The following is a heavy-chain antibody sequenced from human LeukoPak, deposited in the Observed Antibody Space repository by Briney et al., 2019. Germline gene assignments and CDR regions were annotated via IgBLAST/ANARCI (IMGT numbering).Heavy chain of an antibody. J-gene: IGHJ5*02. CDR3: ARGGSTVTKDWFDP. CDR2: IYHSGST. CDR1: GYSISSGYY. D-gene: IGHD4-17*01. Sequence: SETLSLTCAVSGYSISSGYYWGWIRPPPGKGLEWIGSIYHSGSTYYNPSLKSRVTISVDTSKNQFSLKLSSVTAADTAVYYCARGGSTVTKDWFDPWGQGTLVTVSS. V-gene: IGHV4-38-2*01.